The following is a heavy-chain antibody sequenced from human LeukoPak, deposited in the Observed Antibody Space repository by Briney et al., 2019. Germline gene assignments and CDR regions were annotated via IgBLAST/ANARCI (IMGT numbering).Heavy chain of an antibody. CDR2: IKQDGSEK. CDR1: GFTFNRYW. J-gene: IGHJ5*02. D-gene: IGHD3-3*01. V-gene: IGHV3-7*01. CDR3: ARGVRYDFWSGVRNWFDP. Sequence: GGSLRLSCAASGFTFNRYWMSWVRQAPGKGLEWVANIKQDGSEKYYVDSVKGRFTISRDNAKNSLYLQMNSLRAEDTAVYYCARGVRYDFWSGVRNWFDPWGQGTLVTVSS.